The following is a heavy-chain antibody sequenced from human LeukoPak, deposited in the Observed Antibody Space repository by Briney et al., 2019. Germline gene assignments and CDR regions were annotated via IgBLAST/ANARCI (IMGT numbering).Heavy chain of an antibody. J-gene: IGHJ5*02. D-gene: IGHD4-17*01. Sequence: PSETLSLTCTVSGGSISSGGYYWSWTRQHPGKGLEWIGYIYYSGSTYYNPSLKSRVTISVDTSKNQFSLKLSSVTAADTAVYYCARGVATGIWFDPWGQGTLVTVSS. V-gene: IGHV4-31*03. CDR2: IYYSGST. CDR1: GGSISSGGYY. CDR3: ARGVATGIWFDP.